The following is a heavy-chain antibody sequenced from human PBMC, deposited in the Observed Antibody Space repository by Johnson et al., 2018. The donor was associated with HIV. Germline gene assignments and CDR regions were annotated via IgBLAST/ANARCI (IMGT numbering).Heavy chain of an antibody. Sequence: QVQLVESGGGLVKPGGSLRLSCAASGFTFSDYYMSWIRQAPGKGLEWVSYISSSGSTIYYADSVKGRFTISRDNSKNTLYLQMNSLGAEDTAVYYCARDPGFDTAPNDAFDIWGQGTMVTVSS. J-gene: IGHJ3*02. CDR1: GFTFSDYY. D-gene: IGHD3-9*01. V-gene: IGHV3-11*01. CDR2: ISSSGSTI. CDR3: ARDPGFDTAPNDAFDI.